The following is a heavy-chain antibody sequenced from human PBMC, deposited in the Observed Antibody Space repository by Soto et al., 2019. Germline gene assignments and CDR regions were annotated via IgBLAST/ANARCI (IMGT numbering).Heavy chain of an antibody. V-gene: IGHV5-51*01. CDR3: ARGGVSTRTFDY. CDR1: GYNFAGYW. D-gene: IGHD3-3*01. CDR2: IYPSDSDT. J-gene: IGHJ4*02. Sequence: GESLKISCKGSGYNFAGYWIAWVRQMPGKGLELMGVIYPSDSDTRYRPSFQGQVTISADKSISSAYLQWSSLRASDTAMYYCARGGVSTRTFDYWGQGTPVTVSS.